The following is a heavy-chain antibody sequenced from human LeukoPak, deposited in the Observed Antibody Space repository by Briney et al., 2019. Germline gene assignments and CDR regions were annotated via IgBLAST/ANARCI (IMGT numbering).Heavy chain of an antibody. J-gene: IGHJ6*02. Sequence: GGSLRLSCAASGFTISSYGMSWVRQAPGKGLEWVSAISGSGGSTYYADSVKGRFTISRDNSKNTLYLQMNSLRAEDTAVYYCAKVYYDILTGYRVDGMDVWGQGTTVTVSS. CDR3: AKVYYDILTGYRVDGMDV. CDR1: GFTISSYG. CDR2: ISGSGGST. V-gene: IGHV3-23*01. D-gene: IGHD3-9*01.